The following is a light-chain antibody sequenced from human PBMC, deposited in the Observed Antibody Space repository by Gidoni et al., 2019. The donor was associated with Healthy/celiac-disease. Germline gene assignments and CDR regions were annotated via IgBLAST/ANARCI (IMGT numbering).Light chain of an antibody. Sequence: QSAMTQSASVSGSPGQSITISCTGTSSDVGGYNYISWYQQHPGKAPKLMIYEVSNRPSGVSHRFSGSTSGNTASLTISGLQAEDEADYYCSSYTSSSTLVFGGGTKLTVL. CDR3: SSYTSSSTLV. V-gene: IGLV2-14*01. J-gene: IGLJ2*01. CDR2: EVS. CDR1: SSDVGGYNY.